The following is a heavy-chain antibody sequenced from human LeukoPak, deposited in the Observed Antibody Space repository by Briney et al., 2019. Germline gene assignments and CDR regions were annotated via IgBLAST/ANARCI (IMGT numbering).Heavy chain of an antibody. CDR1: GFTFSSYS. Sequence: GGSLRLSCAASGFTFSSYSMNWVRQAPGKGLEWVSSISSSSSYIYYADSVKGRFTISRDNAKGPLYLQMNSLRAEDTAVYYCARVDSSYYFDYWGQGTLVTVSS. D-gene: IGHD6-19*01. J-gene: IGHJ4*02. CDR2: ISSSSSYI. V-gene: IGHV3-21*01. CDR3: ARVDSSYYFDY.